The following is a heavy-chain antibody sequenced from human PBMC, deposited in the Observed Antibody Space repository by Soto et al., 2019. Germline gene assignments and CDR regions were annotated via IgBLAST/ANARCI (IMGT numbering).Heavy chain of an antibody. D-gene: IGHD1-26*01. CDR2: IYPGDSDT. CDR1: GYSFTSYW. V-gene: IGHV5-51*01. J-gene: IGHJ6*02. CDR3: ARPGRVGAPYYGMDV. Sequence: GESLKISCKGSGYSFTSYWIGWVRQMPGKGLEWMGIIYPGDSDTRYSPFLQGHGTISADNSISTAYLQWSSLKASDPAMYYCARPGRVGAPYYGMDVWGQGTTVTVSS.